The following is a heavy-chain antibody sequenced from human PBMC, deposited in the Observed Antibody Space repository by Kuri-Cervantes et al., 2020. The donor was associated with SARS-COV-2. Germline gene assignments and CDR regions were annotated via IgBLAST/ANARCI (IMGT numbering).Heavy chain of an antibody. Sequence: GKSLKISCAASGFTFSSYSMNWVRQAPGKGLEWVSSISSSSSYIYYADSVKGRFTISRDNAKNSLYLQMNSLRAEDTAVYYCARDSAYCGGDCPWGDAFDIWGQGTMVTVSS. CDR3: ARDSAYCGGDCPWGDAFDI. D-gene: IGHD2-21*01. CDR2: ISSSSSYI. CDR1: GFTFSSYS. J-gene: IGHJ3*02. V-gene: IGHV3-21*01.